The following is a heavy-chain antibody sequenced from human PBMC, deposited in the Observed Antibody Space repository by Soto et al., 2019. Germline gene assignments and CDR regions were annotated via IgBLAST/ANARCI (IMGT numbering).Heavy chain of an antibody. J-gene: IGHJ5*02. V-gene: IGHV4-39*01. CDR1: GSSISNIPFY. D-gene: IGHD3-22*01. CDR2: IYHTGNA. CDR3: ARDFFDSSDYTTNWFDP. Sequence: SETLSLTCSPPGSSISNIPFYWACIRQPPGEGLEWIGSIYHTGNASYTPSLKSRVTISVDTSKNQFSLKLTSVTAADAALYYCARDFFDSSDYTTNWFDPWGQGTLVTVS.